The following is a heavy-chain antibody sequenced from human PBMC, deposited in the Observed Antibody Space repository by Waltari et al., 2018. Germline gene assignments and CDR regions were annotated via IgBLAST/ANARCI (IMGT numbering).Heavy chain of an antibody. Sequence: EVQLVESGGGLVQPGGSLRLSCAASGFTFSSYAMIWVGQAPGKGREWVSAISGSGGSTYYADSVKGRCTISRDNSKNTLYLQMNSLRAEDTAVYYCAKVQTSHSSSSAGGYYFDYWGQGTLVTVSS. D-gene: IGHD6-6*01. V-gene: IGHV3-23*04. CDR2: ISGSGGST. J-gene: IGHJ4*02. CDR3: AKVQTSHSSSSAGGYYFDY. CDR1: GFTFSSYA.